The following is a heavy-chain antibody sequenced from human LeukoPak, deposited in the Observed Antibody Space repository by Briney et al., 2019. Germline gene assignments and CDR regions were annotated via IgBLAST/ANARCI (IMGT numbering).Heavy chain of an antibody. D-gene: IGHD6-19*01. Sequence: GGSLRLSCVVSRFPFSIYEMNWLRQAPGKGLEWVSNIHSSGTVKYYSDSVKGRFSISRDNAKSSLYLQMNSLRVEDTAVYYCALLAVASDFDYWGQGALVTVSS. J-gene: IGHJ4*02. CDR3: ALLAVASDFDY. V-gene: IGHV3-48*03. CDR1: RFPFSIYE. CDR2: IHSSGTVK.